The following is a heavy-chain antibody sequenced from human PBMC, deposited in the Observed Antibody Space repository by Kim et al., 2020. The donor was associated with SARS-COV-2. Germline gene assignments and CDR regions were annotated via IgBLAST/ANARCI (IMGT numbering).Heavy chain of an antibody. CDR3: ARRAMEN. Sequence: SGGSTYYADSVKGRFTISRDNSKNTLYLQMNSLRAEDTAVYYCARRAMENWGQGTLVTVSS. V-gene: IGHV3-53*01. J-gene: IGHJ4*02. CDR2: SGGST. D-gene: IGHD3-3*01.